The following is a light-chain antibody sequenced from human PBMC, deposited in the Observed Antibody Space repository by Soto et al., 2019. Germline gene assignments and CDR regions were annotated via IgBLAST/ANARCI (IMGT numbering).Light chain of an antibody. J-gene: IGKJ1*01. CDR2: GAS. Sequence: EIVMTQSPATLSVSPGARATLPCRASQSVSSDLAWYHKKPGQDPSILIYGASTRATGIPARFSGIVSGTEFNLTIHRLQSEDFAVYDGQQSNNWTRTFCQLTKVDIK. CDR3: QQSNNWTRT. V-gene: IGKV3-15*01. CDR1: QSVSSD.